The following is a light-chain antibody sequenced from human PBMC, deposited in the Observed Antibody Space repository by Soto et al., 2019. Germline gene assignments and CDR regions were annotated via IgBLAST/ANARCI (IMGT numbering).Light chain of an antibody. V-gene: IGKV1-27*01. Sequence: DIQMTQSPSSLSASVGDRVTITCRASQGISNYLAWYQQKHGKVPKLLIYAASTLQSVVPTLFSGSGSGTDFTLTISSLQPEDVATYYCQEYNSASWTFGQGTKVEIK. CDR3: QEYNSASWT. CDR1: QGISNY. J-gene: IGKJ1*01. CDR2: AAS.